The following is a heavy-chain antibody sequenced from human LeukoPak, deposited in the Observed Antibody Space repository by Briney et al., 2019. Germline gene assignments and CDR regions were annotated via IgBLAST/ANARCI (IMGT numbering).Heavy chain of an antibody. V-gene: IGHV3-30*04. CDR1: GLTFNNYA. Sequence: GGSLRLSCAASGLTFNNYAMHWVRQAPGKGLEWVAVVSYEGSDQYYEDSVKGRFTVSRDNSKNTLYLQMNSLRAEDTAVYYCARAHASYGSGTLWGQGTLVTVSS. CDR2: VSYEGSDQ. D-gene: IGHD3-10*01. CDR3: ARAHASYGSGTL. J-gene: IGHJ4*02.